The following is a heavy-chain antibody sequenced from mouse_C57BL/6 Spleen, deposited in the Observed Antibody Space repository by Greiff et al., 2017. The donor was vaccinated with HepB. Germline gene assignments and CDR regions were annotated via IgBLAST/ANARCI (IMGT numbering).Heavy chain of an antibody. CDR2: ISSGGDYI. CDR1: GFTFSSYA. D-gene: IGHD2-5*01. CDR3: TRDRDYSNPFAY. J-gene: IGHJ3*01. Sequence: DVQLVESGEGLVKPGGSLKLSCAASGFTFSSYAMSWVRQTPEKRLEWVAYISSGGDYIYYADTVKGRFTISRDNARNTLYLQMSSLKSEDTAMYYCTRDRDYSNPFAYWGQGTLVTVSA. V-gene: IGHV5-9-1*02.